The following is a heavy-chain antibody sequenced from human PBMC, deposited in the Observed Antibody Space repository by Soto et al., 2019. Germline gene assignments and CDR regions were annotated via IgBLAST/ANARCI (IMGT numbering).Heavy chain of an antibody. CDR1: GFTFSSYG. D-gene: IGHD4-17*01. CDR2: IWYVGSNK. J-gene: IGHJ3*02. V-gene: IGHV3-33*01. CDR3: ARDSGEGDAFDI. Sequence: QVQLVESGGGVVQPGRSLRLSCAASGFTFSSYGMHWVRQAPGKGLEWVAVIWYVGSNKYYADSVKGRFTISRDNSKNTLYLQMNSLRAEDTAVYYCARDSGEGDAFDIWGQGTMVTVSS.